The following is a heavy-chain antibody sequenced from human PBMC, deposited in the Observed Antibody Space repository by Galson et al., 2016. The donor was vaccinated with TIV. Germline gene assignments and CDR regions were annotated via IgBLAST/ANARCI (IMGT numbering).Heavy chain of an antibody. CDR2: FYWDGEE. V-gene: IGHV2-5*02. CDR3: ARRREASSTGFFYL. Sequence: PALVKPTQTLTLTCTFSGFSLYTRGVGVGWIRQPPGKALEWLALFYWDGEERYSPSLRGRVTISTDTSGNEVVLKMTNMDPVDTGTYFCARRREASSTGFFYLWCQGSLVTVSS. D-gene: IGHD4-17*01. J-gene: IGHJ4*02. CDR1: GFSLYTRGVG.